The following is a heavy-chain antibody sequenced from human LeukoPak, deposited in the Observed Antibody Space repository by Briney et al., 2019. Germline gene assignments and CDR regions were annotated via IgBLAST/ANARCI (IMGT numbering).Heavy chain of an antibody. CDR2: INPNSGGT. V-gene: IGHV1-2*02. CDR1: GYTFTGYY. CDR3: ARDSHDWNYSGFDP. J-gene: IGHJ5*02. D-gene: IGHD1-7*01. Sequence: ASVKVSRKASGYTFTGYYIHWVRQAPGQGLEWMGWINPNSGGTNYAQKFQGRVTMTRDTSFSTAYMELSRLRSDDTAVYYCARDSHDWNYSGFDPWGQGTLVTVSS.